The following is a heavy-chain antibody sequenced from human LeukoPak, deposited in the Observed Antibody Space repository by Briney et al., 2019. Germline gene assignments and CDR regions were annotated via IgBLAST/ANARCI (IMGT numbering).Heavy chain of an antibody. Sequence: SETLSLTCTVSGSSFSTYYWSWIRQPPGNGLEWIGYIYYSGSTNYNPSLKSRATMSVDTSKNQFSLKLSSVTAADTAVYYCAREGTSGSYLGYFDYWGQGTLVTVSS. CDR3: AREGTSGSYLGYFDY. CDR1: GSSFSTYY. V-gene: IGHV4-59*01. CDR2: IYYSGST. J-gene: IGHJ4*02. D-gene: IGHD3-10*01.